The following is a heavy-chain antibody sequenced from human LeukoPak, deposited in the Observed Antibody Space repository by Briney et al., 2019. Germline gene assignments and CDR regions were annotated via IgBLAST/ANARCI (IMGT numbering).Heavy chain of an antibody. CDR1: GYTFTGYY. CDR2: INPSGGST. CDR3: ARAPLGSSWYFGQVLGASVYFDY. Sequence: ASVKVSCKASGYTFTGYYMHWVRQAPGQGLEWMGIINPSGGSTSYAQKFQGRVTMTRDMSTSTVYMELSSLRSEDTAAYYCARAPLGSSWYFGQVLGASVYFDYWGQGTLVTVSS. D-gene: IGHD6-13*01. V-gene: IGHV1-46*01. J-gene: IGHJ4*02.